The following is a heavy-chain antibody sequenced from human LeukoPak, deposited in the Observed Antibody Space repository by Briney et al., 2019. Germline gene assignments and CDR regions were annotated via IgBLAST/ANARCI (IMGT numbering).Heavy chain of an antibody. Sequence: QSGRSLRLSCAASGFTFSSYAMHWVRQAPGKGLEWVAVISYDGSNKYYADSVKGRFTISRDNSKNTLYLQMNSLRAEDTAVYYCAREFLVGARGAFDIWGQGTMVTVSS. CDR1: GFTFSSYA. CDR3: AREFLVGARGAFDI. V-gene: IGHV3-30-3*01. J-gene: IGHJ3*02. D-gene: IGHD1-26*01. CDR2: ISYDGSNK.